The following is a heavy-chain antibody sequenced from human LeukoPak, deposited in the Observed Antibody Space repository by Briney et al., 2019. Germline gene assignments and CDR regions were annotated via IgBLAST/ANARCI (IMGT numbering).Heavy chain of an antibody. D-gene: IGHD3-22*01. J-gene: IGHJ3*02. CDR2: IYYSGST. V-gene: IGHV4-31*03. CDR3: ARGLVYDSSGYYTEDAFDI. CDR1: GGSISSGGYY. Sequence: SETLSLTCTVSGGSISSGGYYWSWIRQHPGKGLEWIGYIYYSGSTYYNPSLKSRVTISVDTSKNQFSLKLSSVTAADTAVYYCARGLVYDSSGYYTEDAFDIWGQGTMVTVSS.